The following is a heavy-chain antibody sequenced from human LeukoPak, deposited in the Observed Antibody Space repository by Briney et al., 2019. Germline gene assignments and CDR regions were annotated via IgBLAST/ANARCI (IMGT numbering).Heavy chain of an antibody. Sequence: GGSLRLSCAASGFTFSSYWMSWVRQAPGKGLEWVANIKQDGSEKYYVDSVKGRFTISRDNAKNSLYLQMNSLRVEDTAIYYCARDPYNGAYSEGYYYYYMDVWGKGTTVTVSS. J-gene: IGHJ6*03. CDR2: IKQDGSEK. CDR1: GFTFSSYW. D-gene: IGHD1-1*01. CDR3: ARDPYNGAYSEGYYYYYMDV. V-gene: IGHV3-7*01.